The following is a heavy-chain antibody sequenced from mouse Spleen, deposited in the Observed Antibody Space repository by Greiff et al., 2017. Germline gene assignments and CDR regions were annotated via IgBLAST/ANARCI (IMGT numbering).Heavy chain of an antibody. Sequence: QVQLQQSGTELVKPGASVKLSCKASGYTFTSYWMHWVKQRPGQGLEWIGNINPSNGGTNYNEKFKSKATLTVDKSSSTAYMQLSSLTSEDSAVYYCAILRRTVYYAMDYWGQGTSVTVSS. CDR3: AILRRTVYYAMDY. D-gene: IGHD2-12*01. CDR2: INPSNGGT. CDR1: GYTFTSYW. V-gene: IGHV1-53*01. J-gene: IGHJ4*01.